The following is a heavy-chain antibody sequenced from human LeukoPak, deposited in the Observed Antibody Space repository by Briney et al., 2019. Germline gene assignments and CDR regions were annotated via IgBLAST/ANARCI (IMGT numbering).Heavy chain of an antibody. CDR2: ISAYNGNT. D-gene: IGHD2-8*01. CDR3: AGSLGYCTSNVCYLKY. CDR1: CYTFTSYG. V-gene: IGHV1-18*01. Sequence: ASVQVSCKASCYTFTSYGISWVRQAPGQGLEWMGWISAYNGNTNYAQKLQGRVTMTTDTSTSTAYMELRSLRSDDTAVYYCAGSLGYCTSNVCYLKYWGQGTLVTVSS. J-gene: IGHJ4*02.